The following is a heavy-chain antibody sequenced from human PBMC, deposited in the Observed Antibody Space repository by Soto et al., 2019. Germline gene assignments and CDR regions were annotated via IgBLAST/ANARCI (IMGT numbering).Heavy chain of an antibody. CDR2: IYRTGST. D-gene: IGHD1-7*01. V-gene: IGHV4-4*02. CDR1: GCSFTSNNW. Sequence: SESLSLPCAVSGCSFTSNNWWTLVRQPPGQGLEWIGEIYRTGSTNYNPSLKSRVTISLDKSENQFSLKVTSLTDADTAVYYCASRDPGTSVDYWGQGTLVTVSS. J-gene: IGHJ4*02. CDR3: ASRDPGTSVDY.